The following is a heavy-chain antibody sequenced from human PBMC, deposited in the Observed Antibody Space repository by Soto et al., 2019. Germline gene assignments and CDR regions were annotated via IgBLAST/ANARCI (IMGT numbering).Heavy chain of an antibody. J-gene: IGHJ4*02. CDR3: AREGAAVRGSGLSCFDY. CDR2: TSYDGDTK. CDR1: GFTLSTYV. Sequence: QVHLVESGGGVVQPGRSLRLSCAASGFTLSTYVMNWVRQAPGKGLAWVATSYDGDTKYYADSVKGRFTISRDNFKNTMSLEIDSPRGEDTAVYYCAREGAAVRGSGLSCFDYWGQGTLVTVSS. V-gene: IGHV3-30*04. D-gene: IGHD5-12*01.